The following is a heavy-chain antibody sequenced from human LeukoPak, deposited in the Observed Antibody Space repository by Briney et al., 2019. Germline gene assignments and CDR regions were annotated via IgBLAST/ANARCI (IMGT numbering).Heavy chain of an antibody. J-gene: IGHJ6*02. CDR3: ASSIETTTGDYYYGMDV. CDR2: INAANGNT. D-gene: IGHD5-12*01. CDR1: GYTFTTYA. Sequence: ASVKVSCKASGYTFTTYAMHWVRQAPGQRLEWMGWINAANGNTKYSQTFQGRVTFSRDTSASTAYMELSSLRSEDTAVYYCASSIETTTGDYYYGMDVWGQGTTVTVSS. V-gene: IGHV1-3*01.